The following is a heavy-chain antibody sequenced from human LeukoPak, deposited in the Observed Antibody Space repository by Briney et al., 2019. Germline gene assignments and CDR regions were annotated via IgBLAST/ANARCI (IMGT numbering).Heavy chain of an antibody. V-gene: IGHV1-18*01. J-gene: IGHJ4*02. Sequence: PGGSLRLSCAASGFTFSSYGMHWVRQAPGQGLEWMGWISAYNGNTNYAQKLQGRVTMTTDTSTSTAYMELRSLRSDDTAVYYCARARIVVVPAAIDYWGQGTLVTVSS. CDR3: ARARIVVVPAAIDY. CDR1: GFTFSSYG. CDR2: ISAYNGNT. D-gene: IGHD2-2*01.